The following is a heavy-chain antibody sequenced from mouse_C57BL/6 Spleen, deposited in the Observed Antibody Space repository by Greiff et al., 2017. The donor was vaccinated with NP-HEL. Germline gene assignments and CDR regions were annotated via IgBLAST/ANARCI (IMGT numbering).Heavy chain of an antibody. CDR2: IYPGSGST. Sequence: QVQLQQPGAELVKPGASVKMSCKASGYTFTSYWITWVKQRPGQGLEWIGDIYPGSGSTNYNEKFKSKATLTVDKSSSTAYMQLSSLTSEDSAVYSCAREDVGYDVGWYFDVWGTGTTVTVSA. CDR3: AREDVGYDVGWYFDV. D-gene: IGHD2-2*01. J-gene: IGHJ1*03. CDR1: GYTFTSYW. V-gene: IGHV1-55*01.